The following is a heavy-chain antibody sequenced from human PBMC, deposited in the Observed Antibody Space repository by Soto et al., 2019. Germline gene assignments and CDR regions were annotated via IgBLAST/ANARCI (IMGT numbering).Heavy chain of an antibody. Sequence: QVQLVQSGAEVKKPGASVKVSCKASGYTFTSYGISWVRQAPGQGLEWMGWISAYNGNTNYAQKLQGRVTMTTDTPTSPAYMELRSLRSDDTAVYYCAGSYYDSSGYYFGYYYYYGMDVWGQGTTVTGSS. CDR1: GYTFTSYG. V-gene: IGHV1-18*01. CDR2: ISAYNGNT. J-gene: IGHJ6*02. CDR3: AGSYYDSSGYYFGYYYYYGMDV. D-gene: IGHD3-22*01.